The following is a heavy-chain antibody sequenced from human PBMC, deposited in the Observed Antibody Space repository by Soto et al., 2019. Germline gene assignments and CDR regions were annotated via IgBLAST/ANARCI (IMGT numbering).Heavy chain of an antibody. CDR2: ISYDGINE. Sequence: QVQLVESGESVVQPGRSLRLCCEASGFTFTSYAMHWVRQAPGKGLEWVAVISYDGINEYYADSVKGRFTISRDNSKNTLFLQMSSLRVEDTAVYYYARDRLRLVELSLIGYFDYWGQGTLVTVSS. CDR3: ARDRLRLVELSLIGYFDY. V-gene: IGHV3-30*15. CDR1: GFTFTSYA. D-gene: IGHD3-16*02. J-gene: IGHJ4*02.